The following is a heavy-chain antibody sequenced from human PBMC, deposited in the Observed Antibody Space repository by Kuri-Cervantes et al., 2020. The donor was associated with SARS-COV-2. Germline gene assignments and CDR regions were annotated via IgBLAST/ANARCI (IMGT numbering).Heavy chain of an antibody. Sequence: ASVKVSCKASGYTFTSYGISWVRQAPGQGLEWMGWISAYNGNTNYAQKLQGRVTMTTDTSTSTAYMELRSLRFDDTAVYYCARDRGVVTIFGVVIIPDAFDIWGQGTMVTVSS. CDR3: ARDRGVVTIFGVVIIPDAFDI. D-gene: IGHD3-3*01. CDR2: ISAYNGNT. CDR1: GYTFTSYG. J-gene: IGHJ3*02. V-gene: IGHV1-18*01.